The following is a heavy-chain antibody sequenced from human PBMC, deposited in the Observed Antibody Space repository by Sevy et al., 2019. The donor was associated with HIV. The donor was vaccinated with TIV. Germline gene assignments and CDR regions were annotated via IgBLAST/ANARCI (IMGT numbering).Heavy chain of an antibody. CDR3: ASSDIVVVPAATYFQH. V-gene: IGHV4-39*01. J-gene: IGHJ1*01. CDR1: GGSISSSSYY. Sequence: SETLSLTCSVSGGSISSSSYYWGWIRQPPGKGLEWIGSIYYSGSTYYNPSLKSRVTISVDTSKNQFSLKLSSVTAADTAVYYCASSDIVVVPAATYFQHWGQGTLVTVSS. CDR2: IYYSGST. D-gene: IGHD2-2*01.